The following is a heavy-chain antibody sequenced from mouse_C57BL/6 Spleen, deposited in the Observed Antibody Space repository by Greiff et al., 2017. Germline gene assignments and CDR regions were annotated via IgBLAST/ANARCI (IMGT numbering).Heavy chain of an antibody. CDR3: ARDAITTVVDWYFDV. D-gene: IGHD1-1*01. J-gene: IGHJ1*03. Sequence: EVQVVESGGGLVKPGGSLKLSCAASGFTFSSYAMSWVRQTPEKRLEWVATISDGGSYTYYPDNVKGRFTISRDNAKNNLYLQMSHLKSEDTAMYYCARDAITTVVDWYFDVWGTGTTVTVSS. CDR1: GFTFSSYA. V-gene: IGHV5-4*01. CDR2: ISDGGSYT.